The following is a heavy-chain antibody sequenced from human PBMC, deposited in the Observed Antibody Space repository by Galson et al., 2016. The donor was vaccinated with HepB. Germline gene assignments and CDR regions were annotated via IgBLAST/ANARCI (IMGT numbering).Heavy chain of an antibody. CDR3: AISYTGWYGGVFDY. Sequence: SVKVSCKASGYTFTGYYMHWVRQAPGQGLEWMGWISPNSGATNYAQNFQGWVTMTRDTSISTAYMELSRLRSGDTAVYYCAISYTGWYGGVFDYWGQGTLVTVSS. CDR2: ISPNSGAT. D-gene: IGHD6-19*01. V-gene: IGHV1-2*04. CDR1: GYTFTGYY. J-gene: IGHJ4*02.